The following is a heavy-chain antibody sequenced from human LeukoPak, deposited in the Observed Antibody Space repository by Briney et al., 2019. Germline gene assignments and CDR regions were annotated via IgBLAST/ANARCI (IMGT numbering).Heavy chain of an antibody. CDR2: INPNSGGT. CDR1: RYTFTGYY. Sequence: VASVKVSCKASRYTFTGYYMHWVRQAPGQGLEWMGWINPNSGGTNYAQKFQGRVTITRTPSISTAYMELGRLRSDGPPVIYFPREDYYGSGSYIPFDIWGQGTTVTVSS. CDR3: PREDYYGSGSYIPFDI. J-gene: IGHJ3*02. V-gene: IGHV1-2*02. D-gene: IGHD3-10*01.